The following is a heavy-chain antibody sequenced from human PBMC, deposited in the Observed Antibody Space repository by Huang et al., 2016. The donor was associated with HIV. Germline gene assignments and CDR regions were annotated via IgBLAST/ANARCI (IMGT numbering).Heavy chain of an antibody. CDR3: ARRFDYADY. Sequence: QVQLVESGGGVVQPGKSLRLSCAASGFTFSSYEMHWIRQAPGKGLELVAVISIDGQNKYYSDSVKGRFTISRDNSKNTLFLQMNSLRAEDTALYFCARRFDYADYWGQGTLVTVSS. V-gene: IGHV3-30*04. CDR1: GFTFSSYE. CDR2: ISIDGQNK. J-gene: IGHJ4*02.